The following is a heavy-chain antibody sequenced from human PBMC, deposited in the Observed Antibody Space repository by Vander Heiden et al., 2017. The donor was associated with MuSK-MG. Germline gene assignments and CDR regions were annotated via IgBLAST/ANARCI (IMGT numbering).Heavy chain of an antibody. J-gene: IGHJ4*02. D-gene: IGHD3-22*01. Sequence: EVQLLESGGGLVQPGGSLRLSCAASGFTFGSYAMSWVRQAPGKGVGWVSAISVSGGSTYYADSVKGRFTISRDNSKNTLYLQMSSLRAEDTAVYYCAKVAYYYDSSGYDYWGQGTLVTVSS. CDR1: GFTFGSYA. CDR3: AKVAYYYDSSGYDY. CDR2: ISVSGGST. V-gene: IGHV3-23*01.